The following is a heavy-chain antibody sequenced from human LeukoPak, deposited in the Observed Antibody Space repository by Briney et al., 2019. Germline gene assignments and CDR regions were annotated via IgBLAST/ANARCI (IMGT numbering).Heavy chain of an antibody. Sequence: ASVKVSCKVSGYTLTELSMHWVRQAPGKGLEWMGGFDPEDGETIYAQKFQGRVTITADKSTSTAYMELSSLRSEDTAVYYCARYLDAFDIWGQGTMVTVSS. J-gene: IGHJ3*02. V-gene: IGHV1-24*01. D-gene: IGHD1-14*01. CDR1: GYTLTELS. CDR2: FDPEDGET. CDR3: ARYLDAFDI.